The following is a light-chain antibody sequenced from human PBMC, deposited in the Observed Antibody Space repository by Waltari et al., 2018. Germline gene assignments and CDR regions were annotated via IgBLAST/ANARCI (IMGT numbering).Light chain of an antibody. Sequence: QSARTQPASVSGSPGQSITISCTGTSSDIGGYNYVSWYQQVPGKAPKLMIYDVSNRPSGVSSRFSGSKSGNTASLTISGLQAEDEADYFCSSYIDSSTLELFGGGT. V-gene: IGLV2-14*03. J-gene: IGLJ2*01. CDR3: SSYIDSSTLEL. CDR2: DVS. CDR1: SSDIGGYNY.